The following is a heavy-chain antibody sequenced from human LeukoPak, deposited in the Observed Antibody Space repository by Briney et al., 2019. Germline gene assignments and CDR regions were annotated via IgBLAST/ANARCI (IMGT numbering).Heavy chain of an antibody. D-gene: IGHD1-14*01. V-gene: IGHV1-18*01. Sequence: ASVKVSCKASGYTFTSYGISWVRQAPGQGLEWMGWISAYNGNTNYAQKLQGRVTITTDTSTSTAYMELRSLGSDDTAVYYCARDTSRLPGYYYYYGMDVWGQGTTVTVSS. J-gene: IGHJ6*02. CDR3: ARDTSRLPGYYYYYGMDV. CDR1: GYTFTSYG. CDR2: ISAYNGNT.